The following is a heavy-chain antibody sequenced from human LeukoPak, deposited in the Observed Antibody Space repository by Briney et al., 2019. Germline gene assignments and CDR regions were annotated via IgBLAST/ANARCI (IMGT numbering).Heavy chain of an antibody. D-gene: IGHD6-19*01. V-gene: IGHV4-34*01. CDR3: ARLSIAVDY. Sequence: SETLSLTCAVYGGSFSSYYWSWIRQPPGKGLEWIGEINHSGSTNYNPSLKSRVTISVDMSKNQFSLKLTSVTAADTAVYYCARLSIAVDYWGQGTLVTVSS. J-gene: IGHJ4*02. CDR1: GGSFSSYY. CDR2: INHSGST.